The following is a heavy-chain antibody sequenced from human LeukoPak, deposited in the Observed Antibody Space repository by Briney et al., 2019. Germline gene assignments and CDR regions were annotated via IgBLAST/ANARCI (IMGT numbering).Heavy chain of an antibody. V-gene: IGHV3-23*01. D-gene: IGHD3-3*01. CDR1: GFTFSSYA. J-gene: IGHJ5*02. CDR3: AKGLREYDFWSGYAT. Sequence: GGSLRLSCAASGFTFSSYAMMLVRQAPGKGLDWVSPISVSGGSPNYADSVKGRFTISRDNSKNTLFLQMNSLRAEDTALYYCAKGLREYDFWSGYATWGQGTLVTVSS. CDR2: ISVSGGSP.